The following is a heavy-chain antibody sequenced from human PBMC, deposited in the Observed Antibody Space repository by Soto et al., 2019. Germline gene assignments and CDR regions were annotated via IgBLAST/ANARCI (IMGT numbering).Heavy chain of an antibody. CDR1: GGSINTFY. J-gene: IGHJ4*02. V-gene: IGHV4-4*07. CDR3: AREGSYSAYNFAHGIQLWSFDF. CDR2: IFSSGST. Sequence: SETLSLTCTVSGGSINTFYWSWVRQPAGKGLEWIGRIFSSGSTSFNPSLESRVAMSVDTSKNHFSLNLSSVTAADIAVYYCAREGSYSAYNFAHGIQLWSFDFWGQGALVTVSS. D-gene: IGHD5-12*01.